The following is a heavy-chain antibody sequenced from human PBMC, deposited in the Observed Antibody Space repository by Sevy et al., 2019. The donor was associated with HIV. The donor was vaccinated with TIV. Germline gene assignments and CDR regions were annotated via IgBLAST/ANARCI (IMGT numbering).Heavy chain of an antibody. V-gene: IGHV3-33*01. CDR3: ARDLEFYDYGDYGPEFMPDY. J-gene: IGHJ4*02. CDR1: GFTFSSYG. Sequence: GGSLRLSCAASGFTFSSYGMHWVRQAPGKGLEWVALIWFDGSNTYYADSVKGRFTISGDIAKNTLHLQMNSLRAEDTAVYYCARDLEFYDYGDYGPEFMPDYWGQGTLVTVSS. CDR2: IWFDGSNT. D-gene: IGHD4-17*01.